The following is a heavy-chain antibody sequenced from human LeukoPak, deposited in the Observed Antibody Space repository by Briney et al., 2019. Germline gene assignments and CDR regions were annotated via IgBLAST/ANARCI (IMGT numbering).Heavy chain of an antibody. CDR3: AKHRDYGDYRGVDY. J-gene: IGHJ4*02. V-gene: IGHV3-66*03. D-gene: IGHD4-17*01. CDR2: IYSDNT. Sequence: GGSLRLSCTVSGFTVSSNSMSWVRQAPGKGLEWVSFIYSDNTHYSDSVKGRFTISRDNSKNTLYLQMNRLRAEDTAVYCCAKHRDYGDYRGVDYWGQGTWSPSPQ. CDR1: GFTVSSNS.